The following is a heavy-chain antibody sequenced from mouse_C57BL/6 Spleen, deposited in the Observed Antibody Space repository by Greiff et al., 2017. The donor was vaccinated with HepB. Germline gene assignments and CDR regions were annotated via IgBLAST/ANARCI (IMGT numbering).Heavy chain of an antibody. V-gene: IGHV1-9*01. CDR3: ARGYYYYDGYDSYAMDY. CDR2: ILPGSGST. Sequence: QVQLKQSGAELMKPGASVKLSCKATGYTFTGYWIEWVKQRPGHGLEWIGEILPGSGSTNYNEKFKGKATFTADTSSNTAYMQLSSLTTEDSAIYYCARGYYYYDGYDSYAMDYWGQGTSVTVSS. J-gene: IGHJ4*01. D-gene: IGHD2-2*01. CDR1: GYTFTGYW.